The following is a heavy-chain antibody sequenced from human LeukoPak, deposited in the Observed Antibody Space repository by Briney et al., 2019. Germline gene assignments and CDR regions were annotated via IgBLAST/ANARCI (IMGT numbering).Heavy chain of an antibody. D-gene: IGHD5-18*01. J-gene: IGHJ3*02. V-gene: IGHV1-18*01. CDR3: ARDLARGYSYCYNAFDI. CDR2: ITAGNGNT. Sequence: ASVKVSCKASGYSFSSYGIGWVRRAPRQGLEWMGWITAGNGNTNYAQKVQGRVTMTTDTSTSTAYMELRSLRSDDTAVYFCARDLARGYSYCYNAFDIWGQGTMVTVSS. CDR1: GYSFSSYG.